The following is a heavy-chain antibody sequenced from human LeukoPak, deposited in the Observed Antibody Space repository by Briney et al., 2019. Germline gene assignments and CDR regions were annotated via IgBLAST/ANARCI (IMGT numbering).Heavy chain of an antibody. CDR3: ARASLSRNFDY. CDR1: GGSISNSNW. Sequence: SETLSLTCAVSGGSISNSNWWNWVRQPPGKGLEWIGEIYHSGSTNYNPSFKSRVTISVDKSKNQFSLKLSSVTAADTAVYYCARASLSRNFDYWGQGTLVTVSS. V-gene: IGHV4-4*02. CDR2: IYHSGST. D-gene: IGHD1-14*01. J-gene: IGHJ4*02.